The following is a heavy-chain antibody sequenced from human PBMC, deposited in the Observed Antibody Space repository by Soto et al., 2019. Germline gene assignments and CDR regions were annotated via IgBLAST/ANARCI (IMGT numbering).Heavy chain of an antibody. V-gene: IGHV4-4*02. Sequence: SDTLSLTCAVSVGSISSRNWWSWVRQPPGKGLEWIGEIYHSGSTNYNPSLKGRVTISVDKSKNQFSLKLSSVTAADTAVYYCARDEGYYHAFDIWGQGTMVT. CDR1: VGSISSRNW. J-gene: IGHJ3*02. D-gene: IGHD1-26*01. CDR3: ARDEGYYHAFDI. CDR2: IYHSGST.